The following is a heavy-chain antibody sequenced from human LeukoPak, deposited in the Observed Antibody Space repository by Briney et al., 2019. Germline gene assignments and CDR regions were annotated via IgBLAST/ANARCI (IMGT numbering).Heavy chain of an antibody. J-gene: IGHJ4*02. Sequence: SETLSLTCTVSGGSISSSSYYWGWIRQPPGKGLEWIGSIYYSGSTYCNPSLKSRVTISVDTSKNQFSLKLSSVTAADTAVYYCARHGTQFSGGFDYWGQGTLVTVSP. CDR1: GGSISSSSYY. D-gene: IGHD5-12*01. V-gene: IGHV4-39*01. CDR3: ARHGTQFSGGFDY. CDR2: IYYSGST.